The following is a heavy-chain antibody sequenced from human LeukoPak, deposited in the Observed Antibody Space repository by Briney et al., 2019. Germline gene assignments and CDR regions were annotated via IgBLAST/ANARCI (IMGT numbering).Heavy chain of an antibody. CDR1: GGTFSSYA. CDR3: ARDSSAQLYGMDV. V-gene: IGHV1-69*13. CDR2: IIPIFGTA. D-gene: IGHD3-22*01. Sequence: SVKVSCTASGGTFSSYAISWVRQAPGQGLEWMGGIIPIFGTANYAQKFQGRVTITADESTSTAYMELSSLRSEDTAVYYCARDSSAQLYGMDVWGQGTTVTVSS. J-gene: IGHJ6*02.